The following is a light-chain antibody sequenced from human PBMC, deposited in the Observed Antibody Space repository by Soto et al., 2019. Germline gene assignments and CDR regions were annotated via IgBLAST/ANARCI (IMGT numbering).Light chain of an antibody. CDR3: QQYDQWPVT. CDR2: GAS. V-gene: IGKV3-15*01. J-gene: IGKJ4*01. Sequence: EIVMTQSPATLSVSPGERVTFSCRASQSVTSNLAWYQHKPGQAPRLLISGASTGATGIPARFSGSGSGTEFTLTINSLQSEDYAVYYCQQYDQWPVTFGGGTKVEIK. CDR1: QSVTSN.